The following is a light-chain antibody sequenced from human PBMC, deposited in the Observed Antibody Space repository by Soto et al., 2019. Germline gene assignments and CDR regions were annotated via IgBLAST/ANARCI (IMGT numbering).Light chain of an antibody. CDR1: QSMSSW. CDR2: DAS. V-gene: IGKV1-5*01. CDR3: QQYNSYPFT. J-gene: IGKJ3*01. Sequence: DIQMTQSPSTLSASVGDRVTITCRASQSMSSWLAWYQEKPGKAPKLLIYDASSLESGVPSRFSGSGYGTEFTLTISSLQPDDFATYYCQQYNSYPFTFGPGTKVDIK.